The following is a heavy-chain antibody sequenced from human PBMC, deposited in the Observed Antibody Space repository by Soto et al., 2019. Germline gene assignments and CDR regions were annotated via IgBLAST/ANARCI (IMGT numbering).Heavy chain of an antibody. Sequence: EVQLVESGGGLVKPGGSLRLSCAASGFTFSSYSMNWVRQAPGKGLEWVSSISSSSSYIYYADSVKGRFTISRDNATNSLYMQMNSLRAEDTAVYYGARDQPGYSYGYGLGYWGQGTLVTVSS. J-gene: IGHJ4*02. V-gene: IGHV3-21*01. CDR2: ISSSSSYI. D-gene: IGHD5-18*01. CDR3: ARDQPGYSYGYGLGY. CDR1: GFTFSSYS.